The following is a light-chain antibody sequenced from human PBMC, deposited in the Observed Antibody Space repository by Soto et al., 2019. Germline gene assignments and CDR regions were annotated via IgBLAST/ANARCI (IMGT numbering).Light chain of an antibody. CDR3: QQRSSWPRT. CDR1: QRISSD. V-gene: IGKV3-11*01. CDR2: DAS. Sequence: EIVLTQSPATLSLSPGERATLSCRASQRISSDLAWYQQKPGQAPRLLIYDASNRVTGIPARFRGSGSGTDFTLTISTLEPEDFAVYYCQQRSSWPRTFGQGTKVEIK. J-gene: IGKJ1*01.